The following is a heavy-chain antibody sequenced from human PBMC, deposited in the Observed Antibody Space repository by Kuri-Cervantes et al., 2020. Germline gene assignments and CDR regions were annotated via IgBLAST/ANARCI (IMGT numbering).Heavy chain of an antibody. CDR2: IIPIFGTA. CDR3: AAATVSRPEYFQH. CDR1: GYTFTGYY. V-gene: IGHV1-69*06. J-gene: IGHJ1*01. D-gene: IGHD4-17*01. Sequence: SVKVSCKASGYTFTGYYMHWVRQAPGQGLEWMGGIIPIFGTANYAQKFQGRVTITADKSTSTAYMELSSLRSEDTAVYYCAAATVSRPEYFQHWGQGSLVTVSS.